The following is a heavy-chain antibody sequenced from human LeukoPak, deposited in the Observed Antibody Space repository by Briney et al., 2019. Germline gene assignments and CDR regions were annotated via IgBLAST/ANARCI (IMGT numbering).Heavy chain of an antibody. CDR1: GFSFSSYW. Sequence: GGSLRLSCAASGFSFSSYWMHWVCQAPGKGLVWVSRINSDGSSTSYADPVKGRFTISRDNAKSTLYLQMNSLRAEDTAVYYCAREPTAHDAFDIWGQGTMVTVSS. J-gene: IGHJ3*02. CDR2: INSDGSST. CDR3: AREPTAHDAFDI. V-gene: IGHV3-74*01. D-gene: IGHD1-14*01.